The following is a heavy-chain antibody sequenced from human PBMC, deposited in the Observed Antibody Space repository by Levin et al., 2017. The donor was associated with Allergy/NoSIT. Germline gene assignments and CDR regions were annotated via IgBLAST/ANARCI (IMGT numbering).Heavy chain of an antibody. CDR3: ARNGGSGNYYLFDY. V-gene: IGHV4-59*01. D-gene: IGHD3-10*01. CDR1: GGSISTYY. Sequence: SETLSLTCTVSGGSISTYYWSWIRQPPGKGLEWIGFIYYSGSTNYNPSLKSRVTISVDTSKNQFSLKLSSVTAADTAVYYCARNGGSGNYYLFDYWGQGTLVTVSS. J-gene: IGHJ4*02. CDR2: IYYSGST.